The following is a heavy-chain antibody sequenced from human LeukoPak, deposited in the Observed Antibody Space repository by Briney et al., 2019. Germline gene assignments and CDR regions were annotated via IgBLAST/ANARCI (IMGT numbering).Heavy chain of an antibody. CDR3: AKRGYSSSWLSFFDS. V-gene: IGHV3-23*01. D-gene: IGHD6-13*01. CDR1: AFSISSYA. J-gene: IGHJ4*02. Sequence: PGGSLRLSCAASAFSISSYAMSWVRQGPGKGLEWVSVISGSGGSTYYADSVKGRFTISRDNSKNTVYLEMNSLRAEETAVYYCAKRGYSSSWLSFFDSWGQGTLVTVSS. CDR2: ISGSGGST.